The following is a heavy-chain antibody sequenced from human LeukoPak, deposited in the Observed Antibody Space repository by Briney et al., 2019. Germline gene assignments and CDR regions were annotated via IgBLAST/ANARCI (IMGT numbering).Heavy chain of an antibody. CDR3: ARVGSLGMDV. V-gene: IGHV3-21*01. D-gene: IGHD1-26*01. Sequence: GSLRLSCAASGFTFSSYSINWVRQAPGKGLEWVSSISGSSSYIYYADSVKGRFTISRDNAKNSLYLQMNSLRAEDTAVYYCARVGSLGMDVWGQGTTVTVSS. J-gene: IGHJ6*02. CDR1: GFTFSSYS. CDR2: ISGSSSYI.